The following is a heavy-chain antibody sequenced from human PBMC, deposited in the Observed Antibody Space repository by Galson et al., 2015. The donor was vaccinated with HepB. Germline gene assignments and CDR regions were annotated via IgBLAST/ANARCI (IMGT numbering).Heavy chain of an antibody. CDR2: ISSSSSTI. V-gene: IGHV3-48*01. Sequence: SLRLSCAASGFTFSSYSMNWVRQAPGKGLEWVSYISSSSSTIYYADSVKGRFTISRDNAKNSLYLQMNSLRAEDTAVYYCARDIWYSGSYYHPGIDYWGQGTLVTVSS. D-gene: IGHD1-26*01. J-gene: IGHJ4*02. CDR1: GFTFSSYS. CDR3: ARDIWYSGSYYHPGIDY.